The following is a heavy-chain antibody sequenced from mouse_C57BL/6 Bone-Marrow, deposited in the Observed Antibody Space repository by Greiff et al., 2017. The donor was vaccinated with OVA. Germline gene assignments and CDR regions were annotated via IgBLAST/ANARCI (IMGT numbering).Heavy chain of an antibody. Sequence: VQLQQSGPGLVQPSQSLSITCTVSGFSLTSYGVHWVRQSPGKGLEWLGVIWSGGSTDYNAAFISRLSISKDNSKSQVFFKMNSLQADDTAIYYCASLYYYGSSLYAMDYWGQGTSVTVSS. CDR1: GFSLTSYG. CDR3: ASLYYYGSSLYAMDY. CDR2: IWSGGST. D-gene: IGHD1-1*01. V-gene: IGHV2-2*01. J-gene: IGHJ4*01.